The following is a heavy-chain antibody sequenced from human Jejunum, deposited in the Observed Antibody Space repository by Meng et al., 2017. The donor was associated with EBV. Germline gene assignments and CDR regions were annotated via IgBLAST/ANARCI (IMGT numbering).Heavy chain of an antibody. V-gene: IGHV3-15*01. J-gene: IGHJ5*02. CDR3: TGDSGHPGRDWFDP. CDR2: LKSKIHGGTT. Sequence: VQLGASGGGLVKPGGSLRLSCAVSGFTLNNAWMSWVRLAPGKGLEWVGRLKSKIHGGTTDYAAPVKGRFTISGDDSKNTLYLQMDSLKTEDTAVYYCTGDSGHPGRDWFDPWGLGTLVTVSS. CDR1: GFTLNNAW. D-gene: IGHD5-12*01.